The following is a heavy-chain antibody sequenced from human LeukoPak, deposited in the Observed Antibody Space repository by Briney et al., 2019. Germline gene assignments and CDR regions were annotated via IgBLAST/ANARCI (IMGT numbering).Heavy chain of an antibody. Sequence: ASVKVSCKASGYTFTSYGISWVRQAPGQGLEWMGWISAYNGNTNYAQKLQGRVTMTTDTSTSTAYMELRSLRSDDTAMYYCARGPYYYDSSGYYSWAFDIWGQGTMVTVSS. J-gene: IGHJ3*02. V-gene: IGHV1-18*01. CDR3: ARGPYYYDSSGYYSWAFDI. D-gene: IGHD3-22*01. CDR2: ISAYNGNT. CDR1: GYTFTSYG.